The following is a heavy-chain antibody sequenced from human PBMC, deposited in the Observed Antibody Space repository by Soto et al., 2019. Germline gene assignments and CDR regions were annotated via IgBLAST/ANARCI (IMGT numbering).Heavy chain of an antibody. Sequence: SDTLSLTCAVSGGSISSGGYSWSWIRQPPGKGLEWIGYIYHSGSTYYNPSLKSRVTISVDRSKNQFSLKLSSVTAADTAVYYCARATQYYDSSGYYNWFDPWGQGTLVTVSS. CDR2: IYHSGST. J-gene: IGHJ5*02. CDR3: ARATQYYDSSGYYNWFDP. V-gene: IGHV4-30-2*01. D-gene: IGHD3-22*01. CDR1: GGSISSGGYS.